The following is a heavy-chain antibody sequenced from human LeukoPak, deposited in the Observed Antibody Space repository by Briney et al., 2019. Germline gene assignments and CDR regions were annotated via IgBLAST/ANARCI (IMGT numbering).Heavy chain of an antibody. J-gene: IGHJ5*02. CDR1: AGAISSGGYS. D-gene: IGHD2/OR15-2a*01. CDR2: IYHSGRT. CDR3: ARGSMSIRGPSGVDWFDP. Sequence: TPSPTPAVSAGAISSGGYSWCWIRPQPGKSLEWIGYIYHSGRTYYNPSLKSRVTISVDRSKNQFSLKLSSVTAADTTVYYCARGSMSIRGPSGVDWFDPWGQGTLVTVSS. V-gene: IGHV4-30-2*01.